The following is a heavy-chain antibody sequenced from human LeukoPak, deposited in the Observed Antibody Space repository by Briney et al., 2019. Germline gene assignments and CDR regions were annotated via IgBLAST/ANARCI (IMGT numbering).Heavy chain of an antibody. Sequence: SETLSLTCTVSGGSVSSSSYYWGWIRQPPGKGLEWIGEINHSGSTNYNPSLKSRVTISVDTSKNHFSLKLSSVTAADTAVYYCAREYLVAVAGTNSFDFWGQGTLVTVSS. CDR3: AREYLVAVAGTNSFDF. CDR1: GGSVSSSSYY. J-gene: IGHJ4*02. D-gene: IGHD6-19*01. V-gene: IGHV4-39*07. CDR2: INHSGST.